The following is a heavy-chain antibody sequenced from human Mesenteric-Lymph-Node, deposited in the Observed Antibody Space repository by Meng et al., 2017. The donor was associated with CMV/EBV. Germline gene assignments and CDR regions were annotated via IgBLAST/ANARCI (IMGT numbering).Heavy chain of an antibody. CDR1: GFTFSSYS. Sequence: GGSLRLSCAASGFTFSSYSMNWVRQAPGKGLEWVSSISSSSSYIYYADSVKGRFTISRDNAKNSLYLQMNSLRAEDTAVYYCAKDWNDVSYYFDYWGQGTLVTVSS. J-gene: IGHJ4*02. CDR3: AKDWNDVSYYFDY. CDR2: ISSSSSYI. V-gene: IGHV3-21*01. D-gene: IGHD1-1*01.